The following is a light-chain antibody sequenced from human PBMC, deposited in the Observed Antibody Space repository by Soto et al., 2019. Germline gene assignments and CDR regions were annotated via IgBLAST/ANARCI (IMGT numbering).Light chain of an antibody. CDR1: QSLLHSNGYNY. Sequence: DIVMTQSPLSLPVTPGEPASISCRSSQSLLHSNGYNYLDWYLQKPGRSPQLLTYLGSNRSSGVPGRFSGSGSGTDFTLKISRVEAEDVGVYYCMQALQTPYTFGQGTKLEIK. CDR3: MQALQTPYT. J-gene: IGKJ2*01. V-gene: IGKV2-28*01. CDR2: LGS.